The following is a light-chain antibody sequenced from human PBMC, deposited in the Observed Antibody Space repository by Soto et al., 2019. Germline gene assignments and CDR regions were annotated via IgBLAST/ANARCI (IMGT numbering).Light chain of an antibody. J-gene: IGKJ4*01. Sequence: EIVLTQSPGTLSLSPGERASLSCSASYSITSSYLAWYQQKPGRAPRLLIYGASSRATGIPDRFSGSGSGTDFTLTISRLEPEDFAVYYCHHYGSSPPNTFGGGTKVDIK. CDR3: HHYGSSPPNT. CDR1: YSITSSY. CDR2: GAS. V-gene: IGKV3-20*01.